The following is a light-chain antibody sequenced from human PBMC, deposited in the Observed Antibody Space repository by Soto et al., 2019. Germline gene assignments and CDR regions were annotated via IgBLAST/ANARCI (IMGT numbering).Light chain of an antibody. V-gene: IGLV2-8*01. Sequence: QSVLTQPPSASGAPGQSVTISCTGTSSDVGGYNYVSWYQQHPGKAPKIMIYEVSERPSGVPDRSSGSKSGNTASLTVSGRQAEEEADYDCSSYAGSNIVVFGGGTKRTV. J-gene: IGLJ2*01. CDR1: SSDVGGYNY. CDR3: SSYAGSNIVV. CDR2: EVS.